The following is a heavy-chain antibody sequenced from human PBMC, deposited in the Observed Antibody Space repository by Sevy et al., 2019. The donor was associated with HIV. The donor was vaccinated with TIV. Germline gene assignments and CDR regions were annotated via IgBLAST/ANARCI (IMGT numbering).Heavy chain of an antibody. CDR1: GGSISSSSYY. Sequence: SETLSLTCTVSGGSISSSSYYWGWIRQPPGKGLEWIGSIYYSGSTYYNPSLKSRVTISVDTSKNQFSLKLSSVTAADTAVYYCAPQGWELLRWFDPWGQRTLVTVSS. CDR3: APQGWELLRWFDP. D-gene: IGHD1-26*01. V-gene: IGHV4-39*01. CDR2: IYYSGST. J-gene: IGHJ5*02.